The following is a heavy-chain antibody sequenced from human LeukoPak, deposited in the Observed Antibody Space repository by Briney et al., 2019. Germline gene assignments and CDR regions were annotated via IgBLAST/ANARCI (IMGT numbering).Heavy chain of an antibody. Sequence: DSVKGRFTISRDNAKNSLYLQKNSLRADDTAVYYCARVIDDFGDYLVDYWGQGTQVIVSS. CDR3: ARVIDDFGDYLVDY. D-gene: IGHD4-17*01. V-gene: IGHV3-7*01. J-gene: IGHJ4*02.